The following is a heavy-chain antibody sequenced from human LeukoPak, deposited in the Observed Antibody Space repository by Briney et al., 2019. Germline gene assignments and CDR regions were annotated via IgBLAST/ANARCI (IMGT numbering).Heavy chain of an antibody. D-gene: IGHD6-13*01. Sequence: SETLSLTCTVSGGPISSSSYYWGWIRQPPGKGLEWIGSIYYSGSTYYNPSLKSRVTISVDTSKNQFSLKLSSVTAADTAVYYCARVRQQQLAFDYWGQGTLVTVSS. CDR1: GGPISSSSYY. CDR3: ARVRQQQLAFDY. J-gene: IGHJ4*02. V-gene: IGHV4-39*07. CDR2: IYYSGST.